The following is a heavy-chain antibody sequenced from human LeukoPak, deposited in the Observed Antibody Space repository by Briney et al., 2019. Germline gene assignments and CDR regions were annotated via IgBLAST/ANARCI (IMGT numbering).Heavy chain of an antibody. D-gene: IGHD2-15*01. CDR1: GYTFINYD. J-gene: IGHJ5*02. CDR3: ARAEYCSGNTCYPGWFDP. CDR2: ISGYNGNT. Sequence: GASVKVSCKASGYTFINYDIRWVRQAPGQGLEWMGWISGYNGNTNYAQKFQGRVTMTTDTSTSTAYMELRSLRSDDTAVYYCARAEYCSGNTCYPGWFDPWGQGTLVTVSS. V-gene: IGHV1-18*01.